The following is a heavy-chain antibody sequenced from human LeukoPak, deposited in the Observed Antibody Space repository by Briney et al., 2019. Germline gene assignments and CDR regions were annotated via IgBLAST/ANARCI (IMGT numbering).Heavy chain of an antibody. V-gene: IGHV3-30*08. Sequence: GRSLRLSCAASAFTFSSYAMHWVRQAPGKGLEWVAVISYDGSNKYYADSVKGRFTISRDNSKNTLYLQMNSLRAEDTAVYYCARVVFGVVIGAFDIWGQGTMVTVSS. CDR1: AFTFSSYA. CDR2: ISYDGSNK. CDR3: ARVVFGVVIGAFDI. J-gene: IGHJ3*02. D-gene: IGHD3-3*01.